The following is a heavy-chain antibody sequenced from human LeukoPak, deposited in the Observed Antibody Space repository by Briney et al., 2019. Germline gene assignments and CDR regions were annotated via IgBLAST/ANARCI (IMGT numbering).Heavy chain of an antibody. CDR3: STRVPNAFDI. J-gene: IGHJ3*02. Sequence: PGGSLRLSCAASGFTFSSYAMHWVRQASGKGLEWVGRIRSRANSYATAYAASVKGRFTISRDDSKNTAYLQMNNLKTEDTAVYYCSTRVPNAFDIWGQGTMVTVSS. D-gene: IGHD4/OR15-4a*01. CDR2: IRSRANSYAT. CDR1: GFTFSSYA. V-gene: IGHV3-73*01.